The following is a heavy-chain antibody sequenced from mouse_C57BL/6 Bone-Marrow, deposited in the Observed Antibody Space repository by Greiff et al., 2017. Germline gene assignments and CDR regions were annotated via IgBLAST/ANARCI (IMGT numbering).Heavy chain of an antibody. D-gene: IGHD1-1*01. CDR2: INPNNGGT. J-gene: IGHJ4*01. V-gene: IGHV1-26*01. Sequence: VQLQQSGPELVKPGASVKISCKASGYTFTDYYMNWVKQSHGKSLEWIGDINPNNGGTSYNQKFKGKATLTVDKSSSTAYMELRSLTSEDSAVYYCARHYYGSRRDWYAMDYWGQGTSVTVSS. CDR1: GYTFTDYY. CDR3: ARHYYGSRRDWYAMDY.